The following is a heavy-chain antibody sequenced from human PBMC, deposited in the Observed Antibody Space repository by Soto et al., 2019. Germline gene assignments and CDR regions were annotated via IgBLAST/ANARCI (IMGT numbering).Heavy chain of an antibody. J-gene: IGHJ6*02. D-gene: IGHD3-10*01. CDR2: IYSGGST. V-gene: IGHV3-53*01. Sequence: PGGSLRLSCAASGFTVSSNYKSWVRQAPGKGLEWVSVIYSGGSTYYADSVKGRFTISRDNSKNTLYLQMNSLRAEDTAVYYCARDRITMVRGVLLNYYGMDVWGQGTTVTVSS. CDR1: GFTVSSNY. CDR3: ARDRITMVRGVLLNYYGMDV.